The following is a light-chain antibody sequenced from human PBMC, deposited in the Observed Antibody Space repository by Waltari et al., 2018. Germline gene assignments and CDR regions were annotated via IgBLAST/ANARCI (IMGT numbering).Light chain of an antibody. CDR2: DTS. V-gene: IGKV3-11*01. J-gene: IGKJ4*01. Sequence: EIVLTQSPAILSFSPGERATLSCRASQSVGIYLAWYQQRPGQSPRLLIYDTSYRATGIPARFSGSGSETYFTLTISSLQPVDFAVYYCQQRRNWPLTFGGGTRVQI. CDR1: QSVGIY. CDR3: QQRRNWPLT.